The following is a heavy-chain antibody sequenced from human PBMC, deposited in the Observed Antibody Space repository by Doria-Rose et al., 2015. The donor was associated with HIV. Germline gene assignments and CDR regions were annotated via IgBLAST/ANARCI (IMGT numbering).Heavy chain of an antibody. CDR2: MFSDDAR. CDR1: GVSLSSPGMG. CDR3: ARIKSSRWYHKYYFDF. V-gene: IGHV2-26*01. J-gene: IGHJ4*02. D-gene: IGHD6-13*01. Sequence: SGSVLVKPTETLTLTCTVSGVSLSSPGMGVSWIRQPPGKALEWLANMFSDDARSYKASLKSRLTIYRGTSKSQVVLTMTDMDPVDTATYYCARIKSSRWYHKYYFDFWGQGTLVIVSA.